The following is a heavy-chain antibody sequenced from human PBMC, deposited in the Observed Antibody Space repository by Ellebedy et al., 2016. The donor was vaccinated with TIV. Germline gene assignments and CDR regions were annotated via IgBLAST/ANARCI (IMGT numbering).Heavy chain of an antibody. J-gene: IGHJ5*02. CDR3: AKGGRGNWFDP. V-gene: IGHV1-8*01. Sequence: ASVKVSCKASGYTFTSYDINWVRQATGQGPEWMGWMSPNSGNTGYAQKFQGRVTMTRDTSISTAYMELTSLTADDTAVYYCAKGGRGNWFDPWGQGTLATVSS. CDR2: MSPNSGNT. CDR1: GYTFTSYD. D-gene: IGHD5-24*01.